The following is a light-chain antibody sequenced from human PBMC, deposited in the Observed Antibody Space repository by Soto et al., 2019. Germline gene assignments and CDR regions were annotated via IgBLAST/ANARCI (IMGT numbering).Light chain of an antibody. Sequence: DIQMTQSPSSLSASVGDRITITCRASQSISSYLNWYYQKPGKAPKLLISAASSLHSGVPSRFSGSGSGADFTLTISSLQPEDFATYFCQQSDTIPFTFGQGTKV. V-gene: IGKV1-39*01. CDR1: QSISSY. CDR3: QQSDTIPFT. J-gene: IGKJ2*01. CDR2: AAS.